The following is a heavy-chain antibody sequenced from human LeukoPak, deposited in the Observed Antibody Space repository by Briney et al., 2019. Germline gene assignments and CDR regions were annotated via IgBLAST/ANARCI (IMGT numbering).Heavy chain of an antibody. Sequence: SETLSLTCAVYGGSFSGYYWSWIRQPPGKGLEWIGEINHSGSTNYNPSLKSRVTMSVDASKNQFFLKLTSVTAADTAIYYCARDRYYYDTSGYYSAFETWGQGTMVTVSS. CDR2: INHSGST. D-gene: IGHD3-22*01. V-gene: IGHV4-34*01. CDR3: ARDRYYYDTSGYYSAFET. J-gene: IGHJ3*02. CDR1: GGSFSGYY.